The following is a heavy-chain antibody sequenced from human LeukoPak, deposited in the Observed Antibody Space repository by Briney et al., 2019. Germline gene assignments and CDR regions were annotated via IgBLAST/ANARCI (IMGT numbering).Heavy chain of an antibody. CDR1: GGSISSSNW. CDR3: ARDYDILTGYSTLDY. CDR2: IYHSGST. V-gene: IGHV4-4*02. J-gene: IGHJ4*02. D-gene: IGHD3-9*01. Sequence: SGTLSLTCAVSGGSISSSNWWSWVRQPPGKGQEWIGEIYHSGSTNYNPSLKSRVTISVDKSKNQFSLKLSSVTAADTAVYYCARDYDILTGYSTLDYWGQGTLVTVSS.